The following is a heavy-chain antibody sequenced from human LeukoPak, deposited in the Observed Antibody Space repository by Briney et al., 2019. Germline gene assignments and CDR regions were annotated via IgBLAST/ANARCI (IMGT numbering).Heavy chain of an antibody. D-gene: IGHD3-10*01. J-gene: IGHJ4*02. CDR3: STGMLRGLAPVFLDY. V-gene: IGHV4-59*12. CDR1: GGSISSYY. CDR2: IYYSGST. Sequence: MTSETLSLTCTVSGGSISSYYWSWIRQPPGKGLEWIGYIYYSGSTNYNPSLKSRVTISLDTSKNQFSLNLRSVTAADTAVYYCSTGMLRGLAPVFLDYWGQGTLVTVSS.